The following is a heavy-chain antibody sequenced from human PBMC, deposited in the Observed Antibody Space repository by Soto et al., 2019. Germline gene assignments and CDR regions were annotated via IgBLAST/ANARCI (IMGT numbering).Heavy chain of an antibody. D-gene: IGHD1-26*01. CDR2: IYYTGTT. V-gene: IGHV4-39*01. Sequence: QLQLQESGPGLVKPSETLSLTCAVSGASVSSTTYYWGWIRQPPGKGLEWIATIYYTGTTYYNPSLKSRVXXSXDXXKNQFSLNLSSVTAADTAVYYCARHSGSYYGHFDYWGQGTLVTVSS. CDR1: GASVSSTTYY. CDR3: ARHSGSYYGHFDY. J-gene: IGHJ4*02.